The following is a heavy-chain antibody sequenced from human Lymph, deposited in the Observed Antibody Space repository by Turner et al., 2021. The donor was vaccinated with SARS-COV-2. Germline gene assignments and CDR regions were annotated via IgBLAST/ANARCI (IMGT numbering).Heavy chain of an antibody. J-gene: IGHJ3*02. CDR3: ARGGLYYYDSSAYYNDAFDI. Sequence: QVQLLQSGAEVKKPWASVKVSFKASGYTFTDYYMHWVLQAPGQGLEWMGWINPNSGGTDYAQKFQGRVTVTRDASFNTAYMELTRLRSDDTAVYYCARGGLYYYDSSAYYNDAFDIWGQGTMVTVSS. CDR2: INPNSGGT. V-gene: IGHV1-2*02. D-gene: IGHD3-22*01. CDR1: GYTFTDYY.